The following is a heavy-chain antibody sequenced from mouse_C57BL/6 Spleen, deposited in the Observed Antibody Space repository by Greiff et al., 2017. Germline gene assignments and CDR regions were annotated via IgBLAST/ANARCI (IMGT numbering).Heavy chain of an antibody. V-gene: IGHV8-12*01. J-gene: IGHJ1*03. Sequence: QVTLKESGPGILQSSQTLSLTCSFSGFSLSTSGMGVSWIRQPSGKGLEWLAHIYWDDDKRYNPSLKSRLTISKDTSRNQVFLKITSVDTADTATYYCARRPYYDSWYFDVWGTGTTVTVSS. CDR3: ARRPYYDSWYFDV. CDR2: IYWDDDK. CDR1: GFSLSTSGMG. D-gene: IGHD2-4*01.